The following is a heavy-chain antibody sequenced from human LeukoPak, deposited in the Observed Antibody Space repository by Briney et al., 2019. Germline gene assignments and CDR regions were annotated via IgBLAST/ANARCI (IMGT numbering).Heavy chain of an antibody. D-gene: IGHD2-2*02. CDR1: GFTFSSYA. CDR3: ARYCSSTSCYRSHMDV. J-gene: IGHJ6*03. CDR2: ISYDGSNK. V-gene: IGHV3-30*04. Sequence: GGSLRLSCAASGFTFSSYAMHWVRQAPGKGLEWLAVISYDGSNKYYADSVKGRFTISRDNSKNTLYLQMNSLRPEDTAVYYCARYCSSTSCYRSHMDVWGKGTTVTVSS.